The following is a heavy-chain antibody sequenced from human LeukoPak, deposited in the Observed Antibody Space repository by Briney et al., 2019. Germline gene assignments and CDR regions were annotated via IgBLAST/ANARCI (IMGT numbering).Heavy chain of an antibody. CDR1: GGTFSSYA. CDR2: IIPIFGTA. V-gene: IGHV1-69*05. D-gene: IGHD6-13*01. CDR3: ARDSGLSSTTEDYYYYMDV. Sequence: ASVNVSCKASGGTFSSYAISWVRQAPGQGLEWMGGIIPIFGTANYAQKFQGRVTITTDESTSTAYMELSSLRSEDTAVYYCARDSGLSSTTEDYYYYMDVWGKGTTVTVSS. J-gene: IGHJ6*03.